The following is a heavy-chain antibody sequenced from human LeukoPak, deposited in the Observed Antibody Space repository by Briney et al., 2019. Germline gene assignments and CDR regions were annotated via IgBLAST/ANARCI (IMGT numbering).Heavy chain of an antibody. Sequence: PGGSLRLSCAASGFTFSSYSINWVRQAPGKGLEWVSSISISSSYIYYADSVKGRFTISRDNAKNSLYLQMHSLRAEDTAVYYCARDYEVATASYYYYYMDVWGKGTTVTVSS. CDR3: ARDYEVATASYYYYYMDV. CDR2: ISISSSYI. CDR1: GFTFSSYS. D-gene: IGHD5-24*01. J-gene: IGHJ6*03. V-gene: IGHV3-21*01.